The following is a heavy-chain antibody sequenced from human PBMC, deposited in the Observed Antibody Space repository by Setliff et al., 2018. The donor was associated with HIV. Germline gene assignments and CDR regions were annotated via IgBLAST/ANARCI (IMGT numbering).Heavy chain of an antibody. V-gene: IGHV1-3*04. CDR3: VRRATAAEVFDY. J-gene: IGHJ4*02. D-gene: IGHD6-13*01. CDR1: GYTFTSYS. Sequence: ASVKVSCKASGYTFTSYSMHWVRQAPGQRLEWMGWLRTGTGDTSYSVKFQGRLTITRDTSANTAYMELSKLRSEDTAVYYCVRRATAAEVFDYWGQGTLVTVSS. CDR2: LRTGTGDT.